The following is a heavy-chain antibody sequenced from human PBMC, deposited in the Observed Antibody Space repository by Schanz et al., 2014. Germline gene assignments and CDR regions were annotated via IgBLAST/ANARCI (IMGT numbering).Heavy chain of an antibody. CDR3: ARDLAGGGNDV. Sequence: QVQLVESGGGVVQPGGSLRLSCAASGFTFSSYSMHWVRQAPGKGLEWVAVISDDGSRRHYADFVTGRFTISRDNSKDTVYLQMNSLRAEDTAVYYCARDLAGGGNDVWGQGTLVTVSS. D-gene: IGHD2-15*01. CDR1: GFTFSSYS. V-gene: IGHV3-30*19. CDR2: ISDDGSRR. J-gene: IGHJ4*02.